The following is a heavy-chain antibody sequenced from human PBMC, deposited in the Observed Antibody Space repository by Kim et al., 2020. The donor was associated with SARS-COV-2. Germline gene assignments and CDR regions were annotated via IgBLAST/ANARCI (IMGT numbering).Heavy chain of an antibody. V-gene: IGHV3-33*08. CDR2: IWYDGINK. CDR1: GFTFSSYG. D-gene: IGHD3-16*02. J-gene: IGHJ1*01. CDR3: ARDSLNSYDYVWGIYPGWSPFQP. Sequence: GGSLRLSCAASGFTFSSYGMHWVRQAPGKGLEWVAVIWYDGINKYYADSVKGRFTISRDNSKNTLYLQMNSLRAEDTAVYYCARDSLNSYDYVWGIYPGWSPFQPWGQGTLVTVSS.